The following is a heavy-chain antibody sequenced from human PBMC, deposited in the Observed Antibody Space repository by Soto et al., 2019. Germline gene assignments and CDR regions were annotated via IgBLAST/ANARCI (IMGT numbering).Heavy chain of an antibody. J-gene: IGHJ5*02. Sequence: SETLSLTCTVSGGSISSSSLHWGWIRQPPGMGLEWIGSIYYSGSTYYSPSLKSRVTISVDTSKNQFSLKLSSVTAADTAVYYCARRERAAGTDWWFDPWGQGPLVT. CDR2: IYYSGST. CDR3: ARRERAAGTDWWFDP. CDR1: GGSISSSSLH. D-gene: IGHD6-13*01. V-gene: IGHV4-39*01.